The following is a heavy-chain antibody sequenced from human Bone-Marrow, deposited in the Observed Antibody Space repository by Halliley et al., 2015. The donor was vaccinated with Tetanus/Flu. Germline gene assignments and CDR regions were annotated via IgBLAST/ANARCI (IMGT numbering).Heavy chain of an antibody. V-gene: IGHV3-23*01. CDR3: ARDHGWDHYY. Sequence: SGLTFSSYAMSWVRQAPGKGPEWVSLISNRGDIEHYADSVKGRFAISRDDSRSTLYLQMNSLRVEDTAVYYCARDHGWDHYYWGQGTLVTVSS. CDR1: GLTFSSYA. CDR2: ISNRGDIE. D-gene: IGHD6-19*01. J-gene: IGHJ4*02.